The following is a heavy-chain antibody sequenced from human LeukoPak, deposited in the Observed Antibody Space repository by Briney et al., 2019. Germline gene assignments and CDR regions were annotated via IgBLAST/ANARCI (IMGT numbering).Heavy chain of an antibody. CDR3: ARDKQATYYYYGMDV. Sequence: PGGSLRLSCAASGFTFSSYEMNWVRQAPGNGLEWVSYISSSGSTIYYADSVKGRFTISRDNAKNSLYLQMSSLRAEDTAVYYCARDKQATYYYYGMDVWGKGTTVTVSS. J-gene: IGHJ6*04. CDR2: ISSSGSTI. V-gene: IGHV3-48*03. CDR1: GFTFSSYE. D-gene: IGHD6-13*01.